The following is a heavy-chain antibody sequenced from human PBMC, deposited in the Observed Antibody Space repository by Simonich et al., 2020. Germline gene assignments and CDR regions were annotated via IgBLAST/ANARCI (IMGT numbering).Heavy chain of an antibody. CDR1: GYTFTGYY. J-gene: IGHJ2*01. CDR2: SHTDSGGT. Sequence: QVQLVQSGAEVKKPGASVKVSCKASGYTFTGYYMHWVRQAPGQGREEMGRSHTDSGGTNYAQTFQGRVTMTRHTSISTAYMELSRLRSNDTAVYYCARDGGNCSGGSCYWYFDLWGRGTLVTVSS. CDR3: ARDGGNCSGGSCYWYFDL. V-gene: IGHV1-2*06. D-gene: IGHD2-15*01.